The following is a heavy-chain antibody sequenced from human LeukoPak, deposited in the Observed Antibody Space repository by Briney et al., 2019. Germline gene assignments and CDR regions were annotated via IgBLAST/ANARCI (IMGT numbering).Heavy chain of an antibody. D-gene: IGHD1-26*01. CDR2: ISGSSSYI. J-gene: IGHJ4*02. CDR3: ARDLLGWELHYFDY. CDR1: GFTFSSYS. V-gene: IGHV3-21*01. Sequence: AGGSLRLSCAASGFTFSSYSMNWVRQAPGKGLEWVSSISGSSSYIYYADSVKGRFSISRDNAKNSLYLQMNSLRAEDTAVYYCARDLLGWELHYFDYWGQGTLVTVSS.